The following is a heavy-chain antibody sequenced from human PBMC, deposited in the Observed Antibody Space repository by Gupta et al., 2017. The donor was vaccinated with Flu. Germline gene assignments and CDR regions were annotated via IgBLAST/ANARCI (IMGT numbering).Heavy chain of an antibody. CDR1: GFTFSSYG. CDR3: ARDGYSSSSGNWVDP. D-gene: IGHD6-6*01. V-gene: IGHV3-33*01. Sequence: QVQLVESGGGVVQPGRSLRLSCAASGFTFSSYGMHWVRQAPGKGLEWVAVIWYDGSNKYYADSVKGRFTIARDNSKNTLYLQMNSLRAEDTAVYYCARDGYSSSSGNWVDPWGQGTLVTVSS. J-gene: IGHJ5*02. CDR2: IWYDGSNK.